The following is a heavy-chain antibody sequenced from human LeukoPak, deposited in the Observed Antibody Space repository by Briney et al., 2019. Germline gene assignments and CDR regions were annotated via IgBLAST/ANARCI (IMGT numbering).Heavy chain of an antibody. D-gene: IGHD5-24*01. J-gene: IGHJ4*02. Sequence: SETLSLTCSLSGGSISNYYWNWLRQPPGKGLEWIGYIYFTGSTNYNPSLKSRVTISLDTSKNQFSLKLSSVTAADTAIYYCARGRWLQFSDWGPGTLVTVSS. CDR3: ARGRWLQFSD. CDR2: IYFTGST. V-gene: IGHV4-59*01. CDR1: GGSISNYY.